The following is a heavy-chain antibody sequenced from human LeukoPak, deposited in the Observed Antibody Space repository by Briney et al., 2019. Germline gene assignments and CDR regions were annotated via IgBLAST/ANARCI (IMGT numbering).Heavy chain of an antibody. CDR1: GGSISSYY. CDR2: IYYSGST. D-gene: IGHD5-12*01. Sequence: SSETLSLTCTVSGGSISSYYWSWIRQPPGKGLEWIGYIYYSGSTNYNPSLKSRVTISVDTSKNQFSLKLSSVTAADTAAYYCARQKWLRQGDNWFDPWGQGTLVTVSS. CDR3: ARQKWLRQGDNWFDP. J-gene: IGHJ5*02. V-gene: IGHV4-59*08.